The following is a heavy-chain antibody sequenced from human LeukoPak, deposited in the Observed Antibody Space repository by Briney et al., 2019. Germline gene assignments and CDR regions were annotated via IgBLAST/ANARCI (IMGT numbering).Heavy chain of an antibody. J-gene: IGHJ5*02. V-gene: IGHV1-2*02. CDR3: ARDRGYSSSWSFQPRFDP. CDR2: INPNSGGT. Sequence: VASVKVSCKASGYTFTGYYMHWVRQAPGQGLEWMGWINPNSGGTNYAQKFQGRVTMTRDTSISTAYMELSRLRSDDTAVYYCARDRGYSSSWSFQPRFDPWGQGTLVTVSS. D-gene: IGHD6-13*01. CDR1: GYTFTGYY.